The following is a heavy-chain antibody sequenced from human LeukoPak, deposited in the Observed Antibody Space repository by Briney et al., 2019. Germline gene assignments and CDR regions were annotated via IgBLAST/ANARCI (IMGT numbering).Heavy chain of an antibody. CDR2: IYPGDSDT. CDR3: ARRYCSGGSCYNRFDP. V-gene: IGHV5-51*01. D-gene: IGHD2-15*01. CDR1: GYSFTSYW. J-gene: IGHJ5*02. Sequence: GESLKISCQGSGYSFTSYWVGWVRQMPGKGLGWMGIIYPGDSDTRYSPSFQGQVTISADKSISTAYLQWSSLKASDTAMYYCARRYCSGGSCYNRFDPWGQGTLVTVSS.